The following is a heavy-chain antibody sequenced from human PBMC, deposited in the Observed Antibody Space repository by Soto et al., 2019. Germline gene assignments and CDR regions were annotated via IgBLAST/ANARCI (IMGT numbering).Heavy chain of an antibody. CDR3: ARDREPSVYHGMAV. CDR2: ISGGGTTV. V-gene: IGHV3-11*01. Sequence: QVQLVESGGGLVKPGGSLRLSCAASGFAFSDFHMSWTRQAPGKGLEWISYISGGGTTVFYADSVKGRFTISRDNAQKSLYLQMDSLTSEVTAIYYCARDREPSVYHGMAVWGQGTTVTVSS. CDR1: GFAFSDFH. J-gene: IGHJ6*02.